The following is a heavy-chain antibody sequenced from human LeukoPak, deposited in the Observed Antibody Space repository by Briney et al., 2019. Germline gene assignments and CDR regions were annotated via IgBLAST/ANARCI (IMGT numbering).Heavy chain of an antibody. CDR1: GFTFSSSW. Sequence: GGSLRPSCAASGFTFSSSWMTWVRQAPGKGLEWLANIKGDGSDKNYVDSVKGRFTISRDNAKNSLYLQMNSLRAEDTAVYYCASTMVRGVKRPNYWGQGTLVTVSS. D-gene: IGHD3-10*01. CDR3: ASTMVRGVKRPNY. J-gene: IGHJ4*02. V-gene: IGHV3-7*01. CDR2: IKGDGSDK.